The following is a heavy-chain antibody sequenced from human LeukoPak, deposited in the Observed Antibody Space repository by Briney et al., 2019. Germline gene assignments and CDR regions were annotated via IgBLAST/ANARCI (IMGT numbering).Heavy chain of an antibody. CDR1: GNSISSGDNY. D-gene: IGHD5-18*01. Sequence: SETLSLTCTVSGNSISSGDNYWGWIRQPPGKGLEWIGSIYYSGSTYYNPSLKSRVTISVDTSKNQFSLKLSSVTAADTAVYYCARGRIQLWFSVRRVAFDIWGQGTMVTVSS. J-gene: IGHJ3*02. CDR2: IYYSGST. V-gene: IGHV4-39*01. CDR3: ARGRIQLWFSVRRVAFDI.